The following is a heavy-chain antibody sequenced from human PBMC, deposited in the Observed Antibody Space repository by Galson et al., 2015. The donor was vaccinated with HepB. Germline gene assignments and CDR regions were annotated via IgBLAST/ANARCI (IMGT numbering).Heavy chain of an antibody. J-gene: IGHJ3*02. CDR3: AKVNSTFCTSASCYFAAFDS. Sequence: SLRLSCAASGFTVSSNYMSWVRQAPGKGLEWVSVISYDGSCKYYADSVKGRFTISRDNSKNTLYLQMNSLRAEDTAVYYCAKVNSTFCTSASCYFAAFDSWGQGTMVTVSS. V-gene: IGHV3-30*18. D-gene: IGHD2-2*01. CDR1: GFTVSSNY. CDR2: ISYDGSCK.